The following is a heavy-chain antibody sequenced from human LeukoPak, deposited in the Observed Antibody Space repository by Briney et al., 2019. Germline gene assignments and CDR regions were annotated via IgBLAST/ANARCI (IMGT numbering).Heavy chain of an antibody. Sequence: GGSLRLSCAVSGFTYSNYAMNWVRQAPEKGLEWISVISGSGRSTYYADSVNGRFTISRDKSKNTLYLQMNSLRAEDTAIYYCAKSIVNSGTHIPFDYWGQGTLVTVSS. D-gene: IGHD1-26*01. V-gene: IGHV3-23*01. CDR1: GFTYSNYA. J-gene: IGHJ4*02. CDR3: AKSIVNSGTHIPFDY. CDR2: ISGSGRST.